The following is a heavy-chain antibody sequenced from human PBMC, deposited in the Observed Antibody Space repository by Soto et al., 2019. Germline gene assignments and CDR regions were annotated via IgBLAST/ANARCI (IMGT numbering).Heavy chain of an antibody. D-gene: IGHD3-16*01. CDR1: GYTFTSHD. CDR2: MNPNSGHT. V-gene: IGHV1-8*01. Sequence: QVQLVQSGAEVNKPGASVKVSCKASGYTFTSHDINWMRQTTGQGLEWMGWMNPNSGHTNSAQKFQGRVTMTRDTSINTAYMELTNPRSEDTAIYYCASDMSTPWGQGTLVTVSS. CDR3: ASDMSTP. J-gene: IGHJ5*02.